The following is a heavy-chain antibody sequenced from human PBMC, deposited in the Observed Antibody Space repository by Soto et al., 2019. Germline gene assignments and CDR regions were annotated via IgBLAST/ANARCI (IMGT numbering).Heavy chain of an antibody. CDR1: GFTFTSYG. CDR2: ISYDGGLQ. Sequence: QAHLVESGGGVVQPGRSLRLSCAASGFTFTSYGMHWVRQAPGKRLEWVAVISYDGGLQHYAYSVKGRFTISRDNSKNIVLRQMNSLRAEDTPVYYCVSDRGYGHASVPYSWGQGTLVSVSS. J-gene: IGHJ4*02. D-gene: IGHD5-18*01. V-gene: IGHV3-30*03. CDR3: VSDRGYGHASVPYS.